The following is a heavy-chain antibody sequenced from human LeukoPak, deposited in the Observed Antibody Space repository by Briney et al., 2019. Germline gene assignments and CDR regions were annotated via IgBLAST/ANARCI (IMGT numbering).Heavy chain of an antibody. CDR3: ARSSCGGDCYYYYHGMDV. CDR2: ISGSGHNT. CDR1: GFTFSNFA. J-gene: IGHJ6*02. Sequence: PGGSLRLSCAASGFTFSNFAMSWVRQAPGKGLEWVSAISGSGHNTYYADSVKGRFTISRDNSKNTLYLQMKSLRAEDTAVYYCARSSCGGDCYYYYHGMDVWGQGTTVTVSS. D-gene: IGHD2-21*02. V-gene: IGHV3-23*01.